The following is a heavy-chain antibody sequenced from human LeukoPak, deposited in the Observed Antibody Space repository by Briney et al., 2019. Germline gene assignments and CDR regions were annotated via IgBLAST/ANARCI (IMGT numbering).Heavy chain of an antibody. CDR1: GFIFSSCT. CDR3: ARGHYDSL. J-gene: IGHJ4*02. CDR2: ISFDGSNI. V-gene: IGHV3-30-3*01. Sequence: GGSLRLSCPASGFIFSSCTMHWVRQAPGKGLEWVAAISFDGSNIKYADSVRGRFTISRDNSRNTLYVQMNSLRPEDTAVYYCARGHYDSLWGQGTLVTVSS. D-gene: IGHD3-22*01.